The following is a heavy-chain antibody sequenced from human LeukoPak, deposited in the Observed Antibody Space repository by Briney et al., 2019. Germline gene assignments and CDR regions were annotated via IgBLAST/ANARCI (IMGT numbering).Heavy chain of an antibody. J-gene: IGHJ4*02. D-gene: IGHD3-10*01. Sequence: SETLSLTCTVSGGSISTSNYYWGWVRQPPGKALEWIGNIFYSGSTYYSPSLKSRVTISLDTSKNQFSLRLSSVTAADTAVYYCAAKDYYGSGSYSYWGQGTLVTVSS. CDR1: GGSISTSNYY. CDR3: AAKDYYGSGSYSY. V-gene: IGHV4-39*07. CDR2: IFYSGST.